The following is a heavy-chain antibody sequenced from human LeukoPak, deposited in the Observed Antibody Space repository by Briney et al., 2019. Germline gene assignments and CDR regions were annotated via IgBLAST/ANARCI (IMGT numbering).Heavy chain of an antibody. CDR2: INHSGST. V-gene: IGHV4-39*07. CDR3: ARGRKTRHLDY. D-gene: IGHD6-6*01. CDR1: GGSISSSSYF. Sequence: SSETLSLTCTVSGGSISSSSYFWRWIRQPPGKGLEWIGEINHSGSTNYNPSLKSRVTISVDTSKHQFSLQLSSVTAADTAVYYCARGRKTRHLDYWGQGTLVTVSS. J-gene: IGHJ4*02.